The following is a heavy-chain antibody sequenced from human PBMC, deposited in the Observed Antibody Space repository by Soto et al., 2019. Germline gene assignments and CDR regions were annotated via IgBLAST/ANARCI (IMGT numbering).Heavy chain of an antibody. CDR1: GFTFSNTW. CDR2: IKSKTDGGTT. CDR3: TTASWYYDSSGYYYKYYYYGMDV. Sequence: GGSLRLSCAASGFTFSNTWMNWVRQAPGKGLEWVGRIKSKTDGGTTDYAAPVKGRFTISRDDSKNTLYLQMNSLKTEDTAVYYCTTASWYYDSSGYYYKYYYYGMDVWGQGTTVTVSS. V-gene: IGHV3-15*07. D-gene: IGHD3-22*01. J-gene: IGHJ6*02.